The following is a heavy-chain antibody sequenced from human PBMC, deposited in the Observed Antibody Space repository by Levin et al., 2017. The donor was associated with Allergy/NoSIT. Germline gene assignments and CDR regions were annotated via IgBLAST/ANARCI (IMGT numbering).Heavy chain of an antibody. J-gene: IGHJ4*02. CDR2: IIPIFGTA. D-gene: IGHD2-2*01. Sequence: KISCKASGGTFSSYAISWVRQAPGQGLEWMGGIIPIFGTANYAQKFQGRVTITADKSTSTAYMELSSLRSEDTAVYYCASSGRYCSSTSCYLNYWGQGTLVTVSS. CDR3: ASSGRYCSSTSCYLNY. CDR1: GGTFSSYA. V-gene: IGHV1-69*06.